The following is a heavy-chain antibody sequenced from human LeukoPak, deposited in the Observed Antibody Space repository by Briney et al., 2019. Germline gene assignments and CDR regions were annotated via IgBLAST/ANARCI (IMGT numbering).Heavy chain of an antibody. CDR3: ARRSILDY. V-gene: IGHV4-59*01. Sequence: TSETLSLTCTVSGGSISTYYWSWIRQPPGKGLEWIGYIYNSGSFNYNPSLKSRVTISVDTSKNQFSLRLSSVTAADTAVYCCARRSILDYWGQGTLVTVSS. CDR2: IYNSGSF. J-gene: IGHJ4*02. CDR1: GGSISTYY.